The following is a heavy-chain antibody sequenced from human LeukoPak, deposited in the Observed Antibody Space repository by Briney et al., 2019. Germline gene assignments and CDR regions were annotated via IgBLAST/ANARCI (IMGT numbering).Heavy chain of an antibody. CDR2: TCYRSKWYN. D-gene: IGHD1-26*01. CDR1: GDSVSSSSSA. V-gene: IGHV6-1*01. J-gene: IGHJ4*02. CDR3: ARLATKEGRDY. Sequence: SQTLSLTCAISGDSVSSSSSAWNWIRPSPSRGLEWLGRTCYRSKWYNNHAISVKSRITINPDTSKNQFSLQLNSVTPEDTAVYYCARLATKEGRDYWGQGPLVTVSS.